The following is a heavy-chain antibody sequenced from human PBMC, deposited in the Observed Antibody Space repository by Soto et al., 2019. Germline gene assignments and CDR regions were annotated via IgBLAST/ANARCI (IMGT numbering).Heavy chain of an antibody. Sequence: QVQLQESGPGLVKPSQTLSLTCTVSGGSIRGGDYYWSWIRQHPGKGLEWIGYIFYSGNSSYNPSHKRGVHRSVDTSKNQFSLQLSSVTAADTAIYYCARLSSLYYNSDYGGYYFDYWGQGTLVSVSS. CDR1: GGSIRGGDYY. V-gene: IGHV4-31*03. CDR3: ARLSSLYYNSDYGGYYFDY. D-gene: IGHD3-10*01. CDR2: IFYSGNS. J-gene: IGHJ4*02.